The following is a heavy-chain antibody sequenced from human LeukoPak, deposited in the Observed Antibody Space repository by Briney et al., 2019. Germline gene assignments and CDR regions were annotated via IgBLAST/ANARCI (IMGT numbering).Heavy chain of an antibody. CDR2: ISYDGSNK. D-gene: IGHD7-27*01. CDR1: GFTFSSYW. CDR3: ARDRNPGPYYYYGMDV. Sequence: GGSLRLSCAASGFTFSSYWMSWVRQAPGKGLEWVAVISYDGSNKYYADSVKGRFTISRDNSKNTLYLQMNSLRAEDTAVYYCARDRNPGPYYYYGMDVWGQGTTVTVSS. J-gene: IGHJ6*02. V-gene: IGHV3-30-3*01.